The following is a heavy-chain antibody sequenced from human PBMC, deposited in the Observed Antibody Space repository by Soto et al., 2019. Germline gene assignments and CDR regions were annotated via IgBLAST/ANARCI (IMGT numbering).Heavy chain of an antibody. J-gene: IGHJ6*02. CDR3: AREGSGITMVRGVIASYYYGMDV. CDR1: GFTFSSYW. CDR2: IKQDGSEK. Sequence: GSLRLSCAASGFTFSSYWMSWVRQAPGKGLEWVANIKQDGSEKYYVDSVKGRFTISRDNAKNSLYLQMNSLRAEDTAVYYCAREGSGITMVRGVIASYYYGMDVWGQGTTVTVSS. D-gene: IGHD3-10*01. V-gene: IGHV3-7*04.